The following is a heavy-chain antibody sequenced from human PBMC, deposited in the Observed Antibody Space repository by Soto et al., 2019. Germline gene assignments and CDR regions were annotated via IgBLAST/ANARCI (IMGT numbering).Heavy chain of an antibody. CDR3: ARNVSSATPSWGEKDYKWLDP. D-gene: IGHD3-16*01. CDR1: GGSFSGYY. CDR2: VYYSGST. J-gene: IGHJ5*02. Sequence: SETLSLTCAVYGGSFSGYYWAWIRQSPGKGLEWIGSVYYSGSTHYNPSLKSRISISVDTSKDQFSLKLTSVTAADTAVYYCARNVSSATPSWGEKDYKWLDPWRQGTLVTVSS. V-gene: IGHV4-38-2*01.